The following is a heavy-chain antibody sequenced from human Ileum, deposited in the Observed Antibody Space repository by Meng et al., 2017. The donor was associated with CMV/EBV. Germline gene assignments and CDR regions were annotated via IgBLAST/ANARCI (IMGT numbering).Heavy chain of an antibody. J-gene: IGHJ5*02. Sequence: GSLRLSCAASGFTFSSYAMSWVRQAPGKGLEWVSAISGSGGSTYYADSVKGRFTISRDNSKNTLYLQMNSLRAEDTAVYYCAKGGYCSSTSCYFLAHWFDPWGQGTLVTVSS. CDR3: AKGGYCSSTSCYFLAHWFDP. D-gene: IGHD2-2*01. CDR1: GFTFSSYA. CDR2: ISGSGGST. V-gene: IGHV3-23*01.